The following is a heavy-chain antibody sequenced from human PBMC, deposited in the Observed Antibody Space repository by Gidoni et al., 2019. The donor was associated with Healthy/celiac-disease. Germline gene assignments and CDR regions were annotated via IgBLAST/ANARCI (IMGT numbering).Heavy chain of an antibody. D-gene: IGHD2-21*01. Sequence: EVQLVQSGAEVKTPGESLKISCKGSGYSFTSSWIGWVRQMPGKGLEWMGIIYPGDSDTRYSPSFQGQVTISADKSISTAYLQWSSLKASDTAMYDCARRLYCGGDCYPVRAFDIWGQGTMVTVSS. V-gene: IGHV5-51*01. CDR1: GYSFTSSW. CDR2: IYPGDSDT. CDR3: ARRLYCGGDCYPVRAFDI. J-gene: IGHJ3*02.